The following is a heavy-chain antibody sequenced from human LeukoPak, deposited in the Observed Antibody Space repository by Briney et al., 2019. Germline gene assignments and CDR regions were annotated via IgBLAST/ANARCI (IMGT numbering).Heavy chain of an antibody. CDR2: FDPEDGET. CDR3: ATVALDGGYSIAFDI. V-gene: IGHV1-24*01. D-gene: IGHD4-23*01. Sequence: ASVKVSCKFSGYTLTELSMHGVRQAPGKGVEWMGGFDPEDGETIYAQKFQGRVTMTEDTSTDTAYMELSSLRSEDTAVYFCATVALDGGYSIAFDIWGQGPMVTVSS. CDR1: GYTLTELS. J-gene: IGHJ3*02.